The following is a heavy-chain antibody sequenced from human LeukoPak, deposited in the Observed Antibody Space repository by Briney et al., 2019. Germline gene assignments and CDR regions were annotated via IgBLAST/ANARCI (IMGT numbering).Heavy chain of an antibody. CDR2: IWYDGSNK. V-gene: IGHV3-33*01. Sequence: RGSLRLSCAASGFTFSSYGMHWVRQAPGKGLEWVAVIWYDGSNKYYADSVKGRFTISRDNSKNTLYLQMNSLRAEDTAVYYCARDLHHNCGGDCPWVYWGQGTLVTVSS. CDR3: ARDLHHNCGGDCPWVY. J-gene: IGHJ4*02. CDR1: GFTFSSYG. D-gene: IGHD2-21*02.